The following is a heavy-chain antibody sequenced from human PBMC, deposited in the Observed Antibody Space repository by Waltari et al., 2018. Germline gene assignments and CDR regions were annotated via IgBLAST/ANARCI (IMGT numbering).Heavy chain of an antibody. CDR1: GYTLTDLS. CDR3: ATAEIGIVGATAFDY. D-gene: IGHD1-26*01. Sequence: QVQLVQSVAEAKKPGASVKVSCKVSGYTLTDLSMNCVRQAPGKGRGWMGGFNCEEGETIYAEKGQGRVTMTEDKTTDTAYMELSRLRAEDTAVYYCATAEIGIVGATAFDYWGQGTLVTVSS. J-gene: IGHJ4*02. V-gene: IGHV1-24*01. CDR2: FNCEEGET.